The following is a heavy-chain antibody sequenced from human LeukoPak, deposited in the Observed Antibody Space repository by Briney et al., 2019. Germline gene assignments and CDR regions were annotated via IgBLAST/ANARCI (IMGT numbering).Heavy chain of an antibody. V-gene: IGHV4-34*01. CDR1: GGSFTGYY. CDR3: ATAAHRQ. CDR2: INHSGST. Sequence: SETLCLTCAVYGGSFTGYYWSWIRQPPGKGLEWIGEINHSGSTNYNPSLKSRVTISVDTSKNQFSLKLSSVTAADTAVYYCATAAHRQWGQGTLVTVSS. J-gene: IGHJ4*02.